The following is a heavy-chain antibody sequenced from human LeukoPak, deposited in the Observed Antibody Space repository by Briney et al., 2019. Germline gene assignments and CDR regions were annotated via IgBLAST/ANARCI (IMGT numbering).Heavy chain of an antibody. CDR2: ITSSTSYI. J-gene: IGHJ4*02. V-gene: IGHV3-21*01. CDR3: ARGGDWNYAVDY. CDR1: GFIFSGYS. D-gene: IGHD1-7*01. Sequence: PGGSLRFSCAASGFIFSGYSMNWVRQAPGKGLEWVSSITSSTSYIYYADSVKGRFTISRDNAKNSLYLQMNSLRAEDTAVYYCARGGDWNYAVDYCGQGTLVIVSS.